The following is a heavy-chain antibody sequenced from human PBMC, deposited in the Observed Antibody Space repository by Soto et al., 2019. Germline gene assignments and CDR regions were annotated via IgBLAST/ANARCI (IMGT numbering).Heavy chain of an antibody. CDR2: IIPIFGTA. D-gene: IGHD5-18*01. J-gene: IGHJ1*01. CDR1: GGTFSSYA. V-gene: IGHV1-69*06. CDR3: ARAPVDTAMDEYFQH. Sequence: SVKVSCKASGGTFSSYAISWVRQAPGQGLEWMGGIIPIFGTANYAQKFQGRVTITAGKSTSTAYMELSSLRSEDTAVYYCARAPVDTAMDEYFQHWGQGTLVTVS.